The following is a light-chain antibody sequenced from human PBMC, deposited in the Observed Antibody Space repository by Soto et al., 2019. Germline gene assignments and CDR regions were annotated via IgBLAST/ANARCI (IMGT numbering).Light chain of an antibody. J-gene: IGLJ2*01. CDR3: QSYDSSLSAVV. CDR2: QNN. Sequence: QSVLTQPPSVSGAPGQRVSISCTGSSSNIGAGYDVHWYEHLPGTARKLLIYQNNNRPSGVPDRFSGSKSGTSASLAITGLQAEDEADYYCQSYDSSLSAVVFGGGTKVTVL. CDR1: SSNIGAGYD. V-gene: IGLV1-40*01.